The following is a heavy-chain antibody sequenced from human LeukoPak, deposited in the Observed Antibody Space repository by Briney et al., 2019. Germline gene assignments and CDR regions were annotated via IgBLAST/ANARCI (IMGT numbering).Heavy chain of an antibody. J-gene: IGHJ4*02. CDR2: IYYSGST. CDR1: GVTISSGGYY. V-gene: IGHV4-31*03. Sequence: SQTLSLTCTVSGVTISSGGYYWSWLRQHPGKGLEWIGYIYYSGSTYYNPSLKSRVTISVDTSKNQFSLKLSSVTAADTAVYYCARAPRSYDSSGYCDYWGQGTLVTVSS. D-gene: IGHD3-22*01. CDR3: ARAPRSYDSSGYCDY.